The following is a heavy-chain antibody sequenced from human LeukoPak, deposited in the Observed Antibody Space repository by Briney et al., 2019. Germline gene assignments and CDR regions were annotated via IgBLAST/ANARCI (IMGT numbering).Heavy chain of an antibody. Sequence: PGGSLRLSCAASGFTFSSYAMHWVRQAPGKGLEWVAVISYDGSNKYYADSVKGRFTISRDNSKNTLYLQMNSLRAEDTAVYYCARVSGQWLVGNYFDYWGQGTLVTVSS. D-gene: IGHD6-19*01. CDR3: ARVSGQWLVGNYFDY. J-gene: IGHJ4*02. CDR2: ISYDGSNK. CDR1: GFTFSSYA. V-gene: IGHV3-30-3*01.